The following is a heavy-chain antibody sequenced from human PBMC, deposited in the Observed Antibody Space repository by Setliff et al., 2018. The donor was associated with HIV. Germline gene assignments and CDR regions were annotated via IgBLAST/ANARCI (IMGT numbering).Heavy chain of an antibody. V-gene: IGHV4-59*12. J-gene: IGHJ4*02. CDR1: GGSITGYY. CDR2: IHYTGST. CDR3: VRDDYGYNGKGFDY. Sequence: SETLSLTCTVSGGSITGYYWSWIRQPPGKGLEWIGYIHYTGSTTYNPSLKRRVTISVDTSKNQISLRLSSVTAADTAMYYCVRDDYGYNGKGFDYWGPGTLVTVSS. D-gene: IGHD4-17*01.